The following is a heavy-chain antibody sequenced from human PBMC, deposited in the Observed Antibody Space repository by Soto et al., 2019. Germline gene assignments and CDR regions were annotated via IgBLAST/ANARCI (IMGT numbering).Heavy chain of an antibody. CDR2: INPSGGST. V-gene: IGHV1-46*01. D-gene: IGHD2-15*01. Sequence: ASVEVSCKASGYTCTSDYMHWVRQAPGQGLEWMGIINPSGGSTSYAQKFQGRVTMTRDTSTSTVYMELSSLRSEDTAVYYCAREERSDAYTPHFDSWGQGTLVTVSS. J-gene: IGHJ5*01. CDR1: GYTCTSDY. CDR3: AREERSDAYTPHFDS.